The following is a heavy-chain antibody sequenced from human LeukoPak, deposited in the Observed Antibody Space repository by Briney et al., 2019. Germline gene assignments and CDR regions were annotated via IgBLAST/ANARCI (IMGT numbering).Heavy chain of an antibody. CDR1: GYTLTELS. J-gene: IGHJ4*02. V-gene: IGHV1-24*01. D-gene: IGHD6-19*01. Sequence: ASVKVSCKVSGYTLTELSMHWVRQAPGKGLEWMGGFDPEDGETIYARKFQGRVTMTEDTSTDTAYMELSSLRSEDTAVYYCATIMRIAVAGRGALFDYWGQGTLVTVSS. CDR2: FDPEDGET. CDR3: ATIMRIAVAGRGALFDY.